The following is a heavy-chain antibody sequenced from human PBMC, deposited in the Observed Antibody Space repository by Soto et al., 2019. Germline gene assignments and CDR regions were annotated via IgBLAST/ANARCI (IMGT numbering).Heavy chain of an antibody. CDR1: GGSISSGDYY. J-gene: IGHJ4*02. CDR2: IYYSGST. D-gene: IGHD3-10*01. V-gene: IGHV4-30-4*01. CDR3: ARGVYYYGSATRVSFDY. Sequence: SETLSLTCTVSGGSISSGDYYWSWIRQPPGKGLEWIGYIYYSGSTYYNPSLKSRVTISVDTSKNQFSLKLSSVTAADTAVYYCARGVYYYGSATRVSFDYWGQGTLVTVSS.